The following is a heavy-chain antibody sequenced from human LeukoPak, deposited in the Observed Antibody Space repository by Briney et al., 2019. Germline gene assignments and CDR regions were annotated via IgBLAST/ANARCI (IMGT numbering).Heavy chain of an antibody. CDR2: IYYSGST. CDR3: ARGARGQLASYYYYYMDV. V-gene: IGHV4-39*07. D-gene: IGHD1-1*01. Sequence: KPSETLSLTCTVSGGSISSSSYYWGWIRQPPGKGLEWIGSIYYSGSTYYNPSLKSRVTISVDTSKNQFSLKLSSVTAADTAVYYCARGARGQLASYYYYYMDVWGKGTTVTVSS. CDR1: GGSISSSSYY. J-gene: IGHJ6*03.